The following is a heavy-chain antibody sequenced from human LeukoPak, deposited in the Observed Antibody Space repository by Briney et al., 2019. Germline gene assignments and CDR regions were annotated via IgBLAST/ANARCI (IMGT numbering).Heavy chain of an antibody. Sequence: SETLSLTCTVSGGSISSYYWSWIRQPAGKGLEWIGRIYTSGSTNYNPSLKSRVTISVDTSKNQFSLKLSSVTAADTAVYYCARAGIFVVPAAIWFDPWGQGTLVTVSS. CDR1: GGSISSYY. J-gene: IGHJ5*02. CDR2: IYTSGST. CDR3: ARAGIFVVPAAIWFDP. D-gene: IGHD2-2*01. V-gene: IGHV4-4*07.